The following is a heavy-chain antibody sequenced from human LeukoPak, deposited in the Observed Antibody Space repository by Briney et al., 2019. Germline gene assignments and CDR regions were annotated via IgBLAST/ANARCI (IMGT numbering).Heavy chain of an antibody. CDR1: GYTFTSYY. V-gene: IGHV1-46*01. Sequence: ASVRVSCKASGYTFTSYYVHWVRQAPGQGLEWMGVIKPSDGFTSYTQKFQGRLTVTRDMSTSTVYMELNSLRSEDTAVYFCGREIEGTTDYWGQGTLVTVSS. CDR3: GREIEGTTDY. J-gene: IGHJ4*02. CDR2: IKPSDGFT. D-gene: IGHD1-7*01.